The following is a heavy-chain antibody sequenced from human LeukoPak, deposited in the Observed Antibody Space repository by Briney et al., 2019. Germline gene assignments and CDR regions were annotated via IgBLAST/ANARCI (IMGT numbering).Heavy chain of an antibody. J-gene: IGHJ5*02. CDR1: GGSISGDY. V-gene: IGHV4-4*07. CDR3: ARLRYYCSSTSCFRFDP. CDR2: IYTSGRT. Sequence: SETLSLTCTVSGGSISGDYWSWIRQPAGTGLEWIGRIYTSGRTIYNPSLKSRVTMSVDTSKNQFSLRLNSVTAADTAVYYCARLRYYCSSTSCFRFDPWGQGTLVTVSS. D-gene: IGHD2-2*01.